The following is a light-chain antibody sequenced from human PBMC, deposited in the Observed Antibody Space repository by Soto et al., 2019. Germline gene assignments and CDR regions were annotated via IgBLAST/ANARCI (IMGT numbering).Light chain of an antibody. J-gene: IGLJ1*01. V-gene: IGLV2-23*01. CDR3: CSYAGSTTYV. Sequence: QSVLTQPASVSGSPGPSITISCTGTSRDVGSYDLVSWYQHHPGKAPKLMIYEGTKRPSGVSNRFSGSKSGNTASLAISGLQAEDEADYYCCSYAGSTTYVFGPGTKVTVL. CDR1: SRDVGSYDL. CDR2: EGT.